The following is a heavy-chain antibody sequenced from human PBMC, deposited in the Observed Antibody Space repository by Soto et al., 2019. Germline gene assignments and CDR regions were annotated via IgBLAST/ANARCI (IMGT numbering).Heavy chain of an antibody. D-gene: IGHD7-27*01. J-gene: IGHJ4*02. CDR2: LAHDGSEK. CDR1: GFPFSRYL. CDR3: ARESNAHFAY. V-gene: IGHV3-7*01. Sequence: GGSLRLSCAVAGFPFSRYLMSWVRQAPGGGLEWVAPLAHDGSEKFYVDSGKGRFTIPRDNTKNSLYLQMNSLRAEDTAVYYWARESNAHFAYGGQGTMVTVSS.